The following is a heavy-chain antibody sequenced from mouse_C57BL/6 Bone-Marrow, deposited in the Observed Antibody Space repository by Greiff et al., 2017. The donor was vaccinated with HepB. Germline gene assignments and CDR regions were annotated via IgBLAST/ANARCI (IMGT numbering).Heavy chain of an antibody. CDR3: ARSTMVRGYWYFDV. CDR2: IYPRSGNT. V-gene: IGHV1-81*01. CDR1: GYTFTSYG. D-gene: IGHD2-2*01. Sequence: QVQLQQSGAELARPGASVKLSCKASGYTFTSYGISWVKQRTGQGLEWIGEIYPRSGNTYYNEKFKGKATLTADKSSSTAYMELRSLTSEDSAVYFCARSTMVRGYWYFDVWGTGTTVTVAS. J-gene: IGHJ1*03.